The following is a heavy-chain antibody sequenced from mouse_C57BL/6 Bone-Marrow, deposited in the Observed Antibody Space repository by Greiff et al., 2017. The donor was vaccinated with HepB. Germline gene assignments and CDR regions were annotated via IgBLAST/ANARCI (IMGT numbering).Heavy chain of an antibody. CDR1: GYAFSSSW. CDR2: IYPGDGDT. V-gene: IGHV1-82*01. J-gene: IGHJ2*01. Sequence: VKLMESGPELVKPGASVKISCKASGYAFSSSWMNWVKQRPGKGLEWIGRIYPGDGDTNYNGKFKGKATLTADKSSSTAYMQLSSLTSEDSAVYFCASNPWNYFDYWGQGTTLTVSS. CDR3: ASNPWNYFDY.